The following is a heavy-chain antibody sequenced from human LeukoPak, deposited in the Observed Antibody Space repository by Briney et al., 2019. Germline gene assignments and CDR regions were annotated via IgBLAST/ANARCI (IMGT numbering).Heavy chain of an antibody. CDR1: GFTFSSYA. CDR3: ARVSADDSSGYYYDVGWFDP. V-gene: IGHV3-30*01. Sequence: PGRSLRLSCAASGFTFSSYAMHWVRQAPGKGLEWVAVISYDGSNKYYADSVKGRFTISRDNSKNTLYLQMNSLRAEDTAVYYCARVSADDSSGYYYDVGWFDPWGQGNLVTVSS. J-gene: IGHJ5*02. CDR2: ISYDGSNK. D-gene: IGHD3-22*01.